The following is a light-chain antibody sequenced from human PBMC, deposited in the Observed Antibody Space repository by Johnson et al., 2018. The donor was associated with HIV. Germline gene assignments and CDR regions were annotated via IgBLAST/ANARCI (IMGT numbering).Light chain of an antibody. Sequence: QSVLTQPPSVSAAPGQKVTISCSGTKSNIGNNYVSWYQQFPGTAPKLLIYENNKRPSGIPDRFSGSKSGTSATLGITGLQTGDEADYYCGTWDSSLSALYVFGTGTKVTVL. V-gene: IGLV1-51*02. CDR1: KSNIGNNY. J-gene: IGLJ1*01. CDR2: ENN. CDR3: GTWDSSLSALYV.